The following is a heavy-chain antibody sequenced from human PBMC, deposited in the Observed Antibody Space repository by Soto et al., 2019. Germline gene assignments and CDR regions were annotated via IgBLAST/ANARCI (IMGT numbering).Heavy chain of an antibody. CDR1: GYSFATYW. CDR3: ARSFTAGTPEDY. Sequence: PGESLKISCKGSGYSFATYWIVWVRQKPGKGLEWMGIINPGDSDTRYSPSLQGQVTISADMSISTAYLQWSSLKASDTAMYYCARSFTAGTPEDYWGQGTLVTVSS. D-gene: IGHD6-19*01. V-gene: IGHV5-51*01. CDR2: INPGDSDT. J-gene: IGHJ4*02.